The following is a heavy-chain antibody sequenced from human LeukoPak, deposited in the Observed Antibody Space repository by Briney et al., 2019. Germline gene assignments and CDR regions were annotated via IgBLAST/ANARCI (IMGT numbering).Heavy chain of an antibody. CDR2: IYPGDSDT. CDR1: GYSFTNNYW. Sequence: GESLKISCKGSGYSFTNNYWIAWVRQMPGKGLECMGVIYPGDSDTRYGPSFQGQVTISVDKSIGTAYLQWSSLKASDTAMYYCARHPDYYGSGNYFDYWGQGTLVTVSS. V-gene: IGHV5-51*01. D-gene: IGHD3-10*01. J-gene: IGHJ4*02. CDR3: ARHPDYYGSGNYFDY.